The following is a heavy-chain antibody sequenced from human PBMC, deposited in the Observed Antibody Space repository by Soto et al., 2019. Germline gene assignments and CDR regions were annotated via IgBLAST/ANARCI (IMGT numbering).Heavy chain of an antibody. D-gene: IGHD6-19*01. V-gene: IGHV4-39*01. CDR1: GGSISSSSYY. CDR2: IYYSGST. CDR3: ARQIGSGWEDY. J-gene: IGHJ4*01. Sequence: SETLSLPCTVSGGSISSSSYYWGWIRQPPGKGLEWIGSIYYSGSTYYNPSLKSRVTISVDTSKNQFSLKLSSVTAADTAVYYCARQIGSGWEDYWGHGTLVTVSS.